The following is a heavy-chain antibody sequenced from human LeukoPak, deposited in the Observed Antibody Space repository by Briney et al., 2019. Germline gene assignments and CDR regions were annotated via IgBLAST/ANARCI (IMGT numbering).Heavy chain of an antibody. CDR2: IRQDGGEI. Sequence: GGSLRLSCAASRFTFSSYWMSWVRQAPGKGLEWVANIRQDGGEIHYVDSVKGRFTISRDNAKNSLYLQMNSLRAEDTAVYYCARDEGVTGYYGMDVWGKGTTVTVSP. V-gene: IGHV3-7*03. CDR1: RFTFSSYW. CDR3: ARDEGVTGYYGMDV. D-gene: IGHD2-21*02. J-gene: IGHJ6*04.